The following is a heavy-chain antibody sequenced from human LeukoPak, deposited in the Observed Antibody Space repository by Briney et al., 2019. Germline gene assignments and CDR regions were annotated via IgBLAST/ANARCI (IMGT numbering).Heavy chain of an antibody. J-gene: IGHJ4*02. CDR3: AKDTKWFPTLYFDY. V-gene: IGHV3-43D*03. D-gene: IGHD3-10*01. Sequence: GGSLRLSCAASGFSFDDYAVHWVRQAPGKNLEWVSLITWDGGSTYYVDSVKGRFTISGDNSKNTLYLQMNSLRAEDTAVYYCAKDTKWFPTLYFDYWGQGTLVTVSS. CDR2: ITWDGGST. CDR1: GFSFDDYA.